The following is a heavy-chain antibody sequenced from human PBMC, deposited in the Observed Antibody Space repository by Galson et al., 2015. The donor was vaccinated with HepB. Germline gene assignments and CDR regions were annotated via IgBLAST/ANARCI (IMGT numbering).Heavy chain of an antibody. J-gene: IGHJ4*02. CDR3: AREGAGAAGTSGSFDY. D-gene: IGHD6-13*01. V-gene: IGHV6-1*01. Sequence: CAISGDSVSSNSAAWNWIRQSPSRGLEWLGRTYYRSKWYNDYAVSAKSRITINPDTSKNQFSLQLNSVTPEDTAVYYCAREGAGAAGTSGSFDYWGQGTLVTVSS. CDR1: GDSVSSNSAA. CDR2: TYYRSKWYN.